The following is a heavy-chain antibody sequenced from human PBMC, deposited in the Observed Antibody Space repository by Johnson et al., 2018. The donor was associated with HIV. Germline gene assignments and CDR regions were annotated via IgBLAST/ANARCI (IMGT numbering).Heavy chain of an antibody. Sequence: VQLVESGGGLVQPGGSLRLSCAASGFTFSSYAMSWVRQAPGKGLEWVSGISGGGGRTYYADSVKGRFTISRDNSNNTLYLQMNSLRAEDTAVYYCAKRLGYDNRGDQFDFWGQGTMVTVSS. D-gene: IGHD3-22*01. CDR1: GFTFSSYA. J-gene: IGHJ3*01. CDR3: AKRLGYDNRGDQFDF. CDR2: ISGGGGRT. V-gene: IGHV3-23*04.